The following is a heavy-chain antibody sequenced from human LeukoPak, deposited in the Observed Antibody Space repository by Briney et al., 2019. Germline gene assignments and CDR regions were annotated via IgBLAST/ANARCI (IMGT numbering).Heavy chain of an antibody. D-gene: IGHD5-24*01. J-gene: IGHJ6*02. CDR2: IYYSGST. CDR1: GGSISSSSYY. V-gene: IGHV4-39*07. CDR3: ARVEMALHRDYYGMDV. Sequence: PSETLSLTCTVSGGSISSSSYYWGWIRQPPGKGLEWIGSIYYSGSTYYNPSLKSRVTISVDTSKNQFSLKLSSVTAADTAVYYCARVEMALHRDYYGMDVWGQGTTVTVSS.